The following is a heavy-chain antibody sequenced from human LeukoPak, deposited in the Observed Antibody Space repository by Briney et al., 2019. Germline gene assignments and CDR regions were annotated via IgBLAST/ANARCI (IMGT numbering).Heavy chain of an antibody. J-gene: IGHJ3*02. D-gene: IGHD2-15*01. CDR3: ARGGVVVAAWGLCVAFDI. Sequence: ASVKVSCKASGYTFTDYYMHWVRQAPGQGLEWMGWINPNSGGTNYAQKFQGRVTMTRDTSISTAYMELSRLRSDDTAVYYCARGGVVVAAWGLCVAFDIWGQGTMVTVSS. CDR2: INPNSGGT. V-gene: IGHV1-2*02. CDR1: GYTFTDYY.